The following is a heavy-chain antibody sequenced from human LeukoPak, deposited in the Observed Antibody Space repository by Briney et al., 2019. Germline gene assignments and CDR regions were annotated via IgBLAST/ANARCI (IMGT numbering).Heavy chain of an antibody. V-gene: IGHV3-21*01. J-gene: IGHJ4*02. CDR2: ISSSSSYI. CDR1: GFTFSSYS. Sequence: GGSLRLSCAASGFTFSSYSMNWVRQAPGKGLEWVASISSSSSYIYYADSVKGRFTISRDNAKNSLYLQMNSLRAEDTAVYYCARVGGYSYGYLDYWGQGTLVTVSS. CDR3: ARVGGYSYGYLDY. D-gene: IGHD5-18*01.